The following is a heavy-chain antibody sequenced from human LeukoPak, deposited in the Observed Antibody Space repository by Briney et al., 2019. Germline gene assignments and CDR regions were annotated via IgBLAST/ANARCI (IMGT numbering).Heavy chain of an antibody. D-gene: IGHD2-15*01. J-gene: IGHJ3*02. CDR2: IYYSGNT. Sequence: SETLSLSCTASGGSFSSYYWSWIRQPPGKGLEWIGYIYYSGNTNYNPSLKSRVTISVDTSKNQFSLKLTFVTAADTAVYYCARLGRPAAFDIWGQGTMVTVSS. CDR3: ARLGRPAAFDI. CDR1: GGSFSSYY. V-gene: IGHV4-59*08.